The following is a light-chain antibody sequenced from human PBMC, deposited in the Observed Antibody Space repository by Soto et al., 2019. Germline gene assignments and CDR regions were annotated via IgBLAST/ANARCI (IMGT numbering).Light chain of an antibody. Sequence: EIVMTPSPATLSVSPGDRATLSCRASQSISANLAWYQQKPGQTPRLLIYGASTRASGVPSRFSGSGSGTEFNLAISRLQTDDFATYECQHYNSYSEAFGQGTKVDIK. CDR2: GAS. CDR1: QSISAN. J-gene: IGKJ1*01. CDR3: QHYNSYSEA. V-gene: IGKV3-15*01.